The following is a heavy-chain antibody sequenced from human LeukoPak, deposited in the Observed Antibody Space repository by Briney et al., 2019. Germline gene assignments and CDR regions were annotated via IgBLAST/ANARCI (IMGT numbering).Heavy chain of an antibody. CDR1: GGSISSYY. CDR2: INTSGST. D-gene: IGHD6-25*01. CDR3: AREGGDPRWLDP. J-gene: IGHJ5*02. Sequence: PSETLSLTCTVSGGSISSYYWTWIRQAAGKGLEWIGRINTSGSTNYNPSLRSRVTMSVNTSKNQFSLNLTSVTAADTAVYSCAREGGDPRWLDPWGQGTLVTVSS. V-gene: IGHV4-4*07.